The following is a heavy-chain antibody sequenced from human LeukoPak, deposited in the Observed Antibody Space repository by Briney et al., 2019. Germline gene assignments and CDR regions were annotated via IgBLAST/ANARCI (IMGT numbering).Heavy chain of an antibody. CDR3: ARGFGSGSYYHY. CDR1: GFTFSSYS. CDR2: ISSSSSYI. Sequence: PGGSLRLSCAASGFTFSSYSMNWVRQAPGKGLEWVSSISSSSSYIYYADSVKGRFTISRDNAKNSLYLQMNSLRAEDTAVYYCARGFGSGSYYHYWGQGTLVTVSS. D-gene: IGHD3-10*01. J-gene: IGHJ4*02. V-gene: IGHV3-21*01.